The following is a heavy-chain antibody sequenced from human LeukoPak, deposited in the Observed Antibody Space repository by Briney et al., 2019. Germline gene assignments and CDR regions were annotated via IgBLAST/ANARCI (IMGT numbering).Heavy chain of an antibody. CDR3: ARDSSSPTHNFDY. J-gene: IGHJ4*02. CDR1: GGSISSYY. V-gene: IGHV4-4*07. D-gene: IGHD6-13*01. CDR2: IYSSGST. Sequence: SETLSLTCTVSGGSISSYYWSWIRPPAGKGLEWVGRIYSSGSTNYNPSLKSRVTMSVDTSKNQFSLNLTSVTAADTAVYYCARDSSSPTHNFDYWGQGTLVTVSS.